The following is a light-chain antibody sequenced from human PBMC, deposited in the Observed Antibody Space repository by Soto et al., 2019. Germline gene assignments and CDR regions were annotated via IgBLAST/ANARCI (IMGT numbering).Light chain of an antibody. J-gene: IGKJ1*01. Sequence: EIVMTQSPATLSVSPGERATLSCRASQSVSINLAWYQQKPGQAPRLLIYGASTRATGIPARFSGSGSGTEFTLTISSLQPDDFATYYCQQYNSYSGTFGQGTKV. CDR1: QSVSIN. CDR2: GAS. V-gene: IGKV3-15*01. CDR3: QQYNSYSGT.